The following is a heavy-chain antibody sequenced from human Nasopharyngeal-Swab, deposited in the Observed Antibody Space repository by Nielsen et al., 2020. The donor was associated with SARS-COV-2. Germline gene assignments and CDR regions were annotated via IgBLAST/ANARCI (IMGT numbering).Heavy chain of an antibody. D-gene: IGHD3-3*01. CDR2: INTNTGNP. J-gene: IGHJ4*02. Sequence: ASVKVSCKASGYTFTSYYIHWVRQAPGQGLEWMGWINTNTGNPTYAQGFTGRFVFSLDTSVSTAYLQISSLKAEDTAVYYCARDSRITIFGVGYWGQGTLVTVSS. CDR3: ARDSRITIFGVGY. V-gene: IGHV7-4-1*02. CDR1: GYTFTSYY.